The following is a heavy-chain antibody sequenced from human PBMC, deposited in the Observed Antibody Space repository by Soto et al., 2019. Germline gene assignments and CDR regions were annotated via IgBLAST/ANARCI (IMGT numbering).Heavy chain of an antibody. CDR1: GFTFWSYS. CDR2: ISSSSSTI. Sequence: GGSLRISCAASGFTFWSYSMNWVRQAPGKGLEWVSYISSSSSTIYYADSVKGRFTISRDNAKNSLYLQMNSLRAEDTAVYYCARANYYGSPGDFDYWGQGTLVTVSS. J-gene: IGHJ4*02. V-gene: IGHV3-48*01. CDR3: ARANYYGSPGDFDY. D-gene: IGHD3-10*01.